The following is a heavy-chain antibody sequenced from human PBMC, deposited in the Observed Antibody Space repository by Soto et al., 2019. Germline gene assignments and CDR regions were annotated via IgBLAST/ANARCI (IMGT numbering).Heavy chain of an antibody. CDR3: ASPIHSSSWYSDGMDV. CDR1: GGTFSSYA. CDR2: IIPIFGTA. V-gene: IGHV1-69*01. Sequence: QVQLVQSGAEVKKPGSSVKVSCKASGGTFSSYAISWVRQAPGQGLEWMGGIIPIFGTANYAQKFQGRVTITADDSTSTAYMELSSLRSEDTAVYYCASPIHSSSWYSDGMDVWGQGTTVTVSS. D-gene: IGHD6-13*01. J-gene: IGHJ6*02.